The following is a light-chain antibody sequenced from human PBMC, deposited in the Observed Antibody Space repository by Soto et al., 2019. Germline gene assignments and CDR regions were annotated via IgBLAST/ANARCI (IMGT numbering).Light chain of an antibody. CDR2: GAS. J-gene: IGKJ1*01. CDR1: QSVSSK. V-gene: IGKV3-15*01. Sequence: EIVMTQSPATLSVSPGERATLSCRASQSVSSKLDWYQQKPGQAPRVLIYGASTRATGIPARFSGSGFGTEFTLTISSLQFEDFAVYYCQHYNDWPPTWTFGQGTRVEIK. CDR3: QHYNDWPPTWT.